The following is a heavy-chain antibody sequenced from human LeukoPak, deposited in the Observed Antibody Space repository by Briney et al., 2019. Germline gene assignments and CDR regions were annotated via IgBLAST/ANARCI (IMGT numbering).Heavy chain of an antibody. CDR2: IIPIFGTA. Sequence: GASVKVSCKASGGTFSSYAISWVRQAPGQGLEWMGGIIPIFGTANYAQKFQGRVTITADESTSTAYMELSSLRSEDAAVYYCARGEMATVFDYWGQGTLVTVSS. CDR1: GGTFSSYA. J-gene: IGHJ4*02. CDR3: ARGEMATVFDY. V-gene: IGHV1-69*13. D-gene: IGHD5-24*01.